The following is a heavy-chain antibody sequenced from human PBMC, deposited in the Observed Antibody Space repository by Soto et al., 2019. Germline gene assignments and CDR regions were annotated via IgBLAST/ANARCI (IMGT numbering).Heavy chain of an antibody. D-gene: IGHD6-6*01. CDR3: STSSRNEYHFAMDA. V-gene: IGHV3-53*02. CDR2: IYSGGST. Sequence: EVHLVETGGGLIQPGGSLRLSCAASGLSVSSSDMSWVRQAPGKGPEWVSVIYSGGSTHDADSVKGRFTISRDNSKNTVHLQMNSLRVDDTAVYFCSTSSRNEYHFAMDAWGQGTTVIVSS. CDR1: GLSVSSSD. J-gene: IGHJ6*02.